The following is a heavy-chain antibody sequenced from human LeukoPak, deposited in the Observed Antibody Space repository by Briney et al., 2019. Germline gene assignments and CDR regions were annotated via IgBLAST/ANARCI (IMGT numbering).Heavy chain of an antibody. V-gene: IGHV4-30-4*01. CDR1: GGSISSGDYY. CDR2: IYYSGST. CDR3: ARVYYGDYLVDP. D-gene: IGHD4-17*01. J-gene: IGHJ5*02. Sequence: SETLSLTCTVSGGSISSGDYYWSWIRQPPGKGLEWIGYIYYSGSTYYNPSLKSRVTISVGTSKNQFSLKLSSVTAADTAVYYCARVYYGDYLVDPWGQGTLVTVSS.